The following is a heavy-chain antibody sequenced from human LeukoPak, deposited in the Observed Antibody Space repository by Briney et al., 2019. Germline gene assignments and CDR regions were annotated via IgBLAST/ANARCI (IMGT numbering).Heavy chain of an antibody. J-gene: IGHJ6*03. CDR2: IYYSGST. CDR1: GASITSYY. CDR3: ARHGAAAAGDYFYYYLDV. D-gene: IGHD6-13*01. V-gene: IGHV4-59*08. Sequence: KPSETLCLTCTVSGASITSYYWSWIRQLPGKGLEWIGYIYYSGSTNYNPSLKSRVTISVDTSKNQFSLKLSSVSAADTAVYYCARHGAAAAGDYFYYYLDVWGKGTTVTVSS.